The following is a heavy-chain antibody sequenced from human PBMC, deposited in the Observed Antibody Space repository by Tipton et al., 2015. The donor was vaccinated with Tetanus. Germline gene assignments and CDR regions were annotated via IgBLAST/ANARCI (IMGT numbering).Heavy chain of an antibody. Sequence: TLSLTCTVSGVSVRSGVYDWQWIRQPPGQGLEWIGYVHDSGRTNKSPSLKSRATLSIDRSKNQFSLRLTSVTAADTAVYYCAREETRHGYNTFDSWGQGTPVTVSS. CDR2: VHDSGRT. V-gene: IGHV4-61*08. D-gene: IGHD5-24*01. J-gene: IGHJ4*02. CDR3: AREETRHGYNTFDS. CDR1: GVSVRSGVYD.